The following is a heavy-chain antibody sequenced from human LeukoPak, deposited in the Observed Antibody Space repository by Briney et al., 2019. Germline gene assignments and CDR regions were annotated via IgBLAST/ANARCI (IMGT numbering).Heavy chain of an antibody. CDR2: INPNSGGT. V-gene: IGHV1-2*02. J-gene: IGHJ5*02. Sequence: ASVKVSCKASEYTFTGYYMHWVRQAPGQGLEWMGWINPNSGGTNYAQKFQGRVTMTRDTSISTAYMELSRLRSDDTAVYYCARQFDDPYGPPFTGFLKNWFDPWGQGTLVTVSS. D-gene: IGHD3-10*01. CDR3: ARQFDDPYGPPFTGFLKNWFDP. CDR1: EYTFTGYY.